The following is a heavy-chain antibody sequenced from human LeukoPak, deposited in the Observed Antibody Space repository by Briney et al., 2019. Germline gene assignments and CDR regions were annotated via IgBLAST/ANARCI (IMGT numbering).Heavy chain of an antibody. CDR3: ARAGGGYSYAWRFDY. V-gene: IGHV4-59*01. D-gene: IGHD5-18*01. Sequence: SETLSLTCTVSGGSISSYYWSWIRQPPGKGLEWIGYIYYSGSTNYNPSLKNRVTISVDTSKNQFSLKLSSVTAADTAVYYCARAGGGYSYAWRFDYWGQGTLVTVSS. CDR2: IYYSGST. CDR1: GGSISSYY. J-gene: IGHJ4*02.